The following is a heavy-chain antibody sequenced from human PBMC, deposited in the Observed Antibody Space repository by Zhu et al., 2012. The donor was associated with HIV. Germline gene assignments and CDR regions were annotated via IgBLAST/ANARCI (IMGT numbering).Heavy chain of an antibody. V-gene: IGHV4-39*01. CDR2: IYYSGST. CDR3: ARKGPASAYYDSSGYYRTYNWFDP. Sequence: QVQLQESGPGLVKPSETLSLTCTVSGGSISSSSYYWGWIRQPPGKGLEWIGSIYYSGSTYYNPSLKSRVTISVDTSKNQFSLKLSSVTAADTAVYYCARKGPASAYYDSSGYYRTYNWFDPWGQGTLVTVSS. J-gene: IGHJ5*02. D-gene: IGHD3-22*01. CDR1: GGSISSSSYY.